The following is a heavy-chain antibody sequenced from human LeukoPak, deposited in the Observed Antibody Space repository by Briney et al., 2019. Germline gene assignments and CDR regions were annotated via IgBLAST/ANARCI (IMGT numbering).Heavy chain of an antibody. Sequence: GGSLSFACAASGFTFDNAGMTWVRQAPGKGLEWVGRIKRKTDGGTTDYAAPVKGRFTISRDDSENTLYLQMNSLKTEDTAVYYCSTLIVWGQGTLVTVS. D-gene: IGHD2-15*01. J-gene: IGHJ4*02. CDR3: STLIV. CDR2: IKRKTDGGTT. V-gene: IGHV3-15*01. CDR1: GFTFDNAG.